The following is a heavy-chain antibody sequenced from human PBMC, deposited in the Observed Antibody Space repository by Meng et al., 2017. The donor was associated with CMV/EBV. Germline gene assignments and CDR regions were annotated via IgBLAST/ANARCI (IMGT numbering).Heavy chain of an antibody. J-gene: IGHJ4*02. CDR2: IYYSGST. Sequence: LQRPESGPGLVKPSETLSPTCTVSGGSISSISYYWGWIRQPPGKGLEWIGSIYYSGSTYYNPSLKSRVTISVDTSKNQFSLKLSSVTAADTAVYYCARDYGDLRQDYWGQGTLVTVSS. CDR1: GGSISSISYY. D-gene: IGHD4-17*01. V-gene: IGHV4-39*07. CDR3: ARDYGDLRQDY.